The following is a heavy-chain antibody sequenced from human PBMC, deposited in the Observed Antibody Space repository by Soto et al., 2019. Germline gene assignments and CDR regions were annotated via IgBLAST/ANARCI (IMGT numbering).Heavy chain of an antibody. D-gene: IGHD3-10*01. Sequence: ESPLVESGGGLVQPGRSLRLSCEASGFIFKNYAMVWVRQGPGKGLEWVSSISWNSGNLDYGDSVKGRFTISRDNAKNSLYLQMSSLQTEDTALYFCAKAPVYGSGGWFDPWGQGTLVTVSS. V-gene: IGHV3-9*01. CDR3: AKAPVYGSGGWFDP. J-gene: IGHJ5*02. CDR1: GFIFKNYA. CDR2: ISWNSGNL.